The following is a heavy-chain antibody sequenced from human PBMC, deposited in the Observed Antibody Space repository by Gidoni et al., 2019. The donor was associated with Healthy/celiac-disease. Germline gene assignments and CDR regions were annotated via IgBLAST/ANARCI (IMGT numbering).Heavy chain of an antibody. D-gene: IGHD3-22*01. Sequence: ELQLVPSVAEGYKPGESLKISCPGSGYSSTSYWLGWVRQMPGKGLEWMGIIYHGDSDTRYSPSFQGQVTISADKSISTAYLQWSSLKASDTAMYYCARLYYYDSSGYYALDPWGQGTLVTVSS. J-gene: IGHJ5*02. CDR2: IYHGDSDT. CDR1: GYSSTSYW. CDR3: ARLYYYDSSGYYALDP. V-gene: IGHV5-51*01.